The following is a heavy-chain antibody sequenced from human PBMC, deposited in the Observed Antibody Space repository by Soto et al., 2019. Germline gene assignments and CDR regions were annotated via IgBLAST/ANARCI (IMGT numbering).Heavy chain of an antibody. V-gene: IGHV1-18*01. CDR1: GYTFTSFG. CDR3: ARYSSGSYGGNWFDP. CDR2: ITPYNDNT. D-gene: IGHD6-19*01. J-gene: IGHJ5*02. Sequence: QVQLVQSGTEVKKPGASVRVPCKASGYTFTSFGINWVRQAPGQGLEWMGWITPYNDNTHYAQNLQGRVTMTADTSTSTAYMELRSLTSDDTAVYYCARYSSGSYGGNWFDPWGQGTLVTVSS.